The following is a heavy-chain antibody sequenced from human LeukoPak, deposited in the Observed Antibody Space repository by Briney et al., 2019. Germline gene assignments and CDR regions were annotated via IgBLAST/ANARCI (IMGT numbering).Heavy chain of an antibody. J-gene: IGHJ4*02. V-gene: IGHV3-7*03. CDR3: ARAMSIAARLQTIFDY. D-gene: IGHD6-6*01. Sequence: GGSLRLSCAASGFTFSRYWMNWVRQAPGKGLEWVANIKQDGSEKYYVDSVKGRFTISRDNAKNSLYLQMNSLRAEDTAVYYCARAMSIAARLQTIFDYWGQGTLVTVSS. CDR2: IKQDGSEK. CDR1: GFTFSRYW.